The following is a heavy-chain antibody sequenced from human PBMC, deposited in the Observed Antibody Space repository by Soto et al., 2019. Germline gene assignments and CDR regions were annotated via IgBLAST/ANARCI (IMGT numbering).Heavy chain of an antibody. CDR2: IYYSGST. CDR1: GGSISSGGYY. CDR3: ARDSAGYCSGGSCYSPSHFDY. D-gene: IGHD2-15*01. J-gene: IGHJ4*02. Sequence: QVQLQESGPGLVKPSQTLSLTCTVSGGSISSGGYYWSWIRQHPGKGLEWIGYIYYSGSTYYNPSRQSRVTISVDTSKHQFSLKLSSVTAADTAVYYCARDSAGYCSGGSCYSPSHFDYWGQGTLVTVSS. V-gene: IGHV4-31*03.